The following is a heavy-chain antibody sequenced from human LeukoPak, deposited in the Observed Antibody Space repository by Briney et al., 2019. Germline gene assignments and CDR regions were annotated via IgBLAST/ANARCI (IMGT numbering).Heavy chain of an antibody. CDR1: GFTFCSYA. Sequence: PGGSLRLSCSAYGFTFCSYAMQWVRQAPGNGLEWVAVISYDGSNKYYADSVKGRFTSSRDNSKNTLYLQMNSLRAEDTAVYYCASADSSGWYFDYWGEGTLVSVSS. CDR3: ASADSSGWYFDY. D-gene: IGHD6-19*01. V-gene: IGHV3-30-3*01. CDR2: ISYDGSNK. J-gene: IGHJ4*02.